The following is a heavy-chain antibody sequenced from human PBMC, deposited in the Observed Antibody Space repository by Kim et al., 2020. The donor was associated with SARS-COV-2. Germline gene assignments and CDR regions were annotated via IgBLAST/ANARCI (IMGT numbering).Heavy chain of an antibody. CDR2: ISGSSVDT. CDR3: VKRTGTVAGRSQFYFDS. J-gene: IGHJ4*02. V-gene: IGHV3-23*01. CDR1: GFTFSSFG. D-gene: IGHD6-13*01. Sequence: GGSLRLSCAASGFTFSSFGMSWVRQAPGKGLEWVSAISGSSVDTNYADSVKGRFTISRDNSKNTLFLQMNSLRADDTAVYFCVKRTGTVAGRSQFYFDSWGQGTLVTVAS.